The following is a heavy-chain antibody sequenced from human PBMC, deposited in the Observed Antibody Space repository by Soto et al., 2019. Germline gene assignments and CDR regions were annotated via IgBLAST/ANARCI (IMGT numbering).Heavy chain of an antibody. D-gene: IGHD2-15*01. J-gene: IGHJ5*02. CDR3: ARDVPGSGAYGHFDP. V-gene: IGHV3-33*01. Sequence: HPGGSLRLSCAASGFTFSSYGMHWVRQAPGKGLEWVAVIWYDGSNKYYADSVKGRFTISRDNSKNTLYLQMNSLRAEDTAVYYCARDVPGSGAYGHFDPWGQGTRVTVAS. CDR1: GFTFSSYG. CDR2: IWYDGSNK.